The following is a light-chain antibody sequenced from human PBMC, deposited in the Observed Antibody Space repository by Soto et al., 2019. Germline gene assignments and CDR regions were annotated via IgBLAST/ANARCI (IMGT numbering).Light chain of an antibody. CDR2: EVT. Sequence: QSVLTQPPSASGSLGQSVTISCTGTSSDVGGYNYVSWHQQHPGKAPKLMIYEVTMRPSGVPDRFSGSKSGNTASLTVSGLQAEDEADYYCSSFAGGGNPVLFGGGTKLTVL. J-gene: IGLJ2*01. V-gene: IGLV2-8*01. CDR3: SSFAGGGNPVL. CDR1: SSDVGGYNY.